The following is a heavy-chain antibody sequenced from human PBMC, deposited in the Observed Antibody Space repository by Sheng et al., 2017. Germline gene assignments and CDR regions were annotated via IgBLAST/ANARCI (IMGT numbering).Heavy chain of an antibody. D-gene: IGHD2-2*01. V-gene: IGHV3-23*01. CDR1: GFTFSSYA. J-gene: IGHJ4*02. Sequence: ESGGNLVQPGGSLRLSCAASGFTFSSYAMTWVRQAPGRGLEWVSTISGSGGRTFYADSVKGRFTISRDNSRNTLYLQLSSLRVEDTAVYYCAKELGVTVPAALGDYIDYWGQGTLVTVSP. CDR2: ISGSGGRT. CDR3: AKELGVTVPAALGDYIDY.